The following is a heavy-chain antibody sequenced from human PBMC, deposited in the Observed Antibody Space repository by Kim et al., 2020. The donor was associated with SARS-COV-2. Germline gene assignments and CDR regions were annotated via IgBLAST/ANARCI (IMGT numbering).Heavy chain of an antibody. CDR1: GYTFTSYA. Sequence: ASVKVSCKASGYTFTSYAINWVRQAPGQGLEWMGWINTNNGNPKYAQRLTGRVTLSLDTSISTAYLQMSSLKSEDTAVYYCASGATYGSSATAYLWCDP. D-gene: IGHD2-2*01. J-gene: IGHJ5*02. V-gene: IGHV7-4-1*02. CDR3: ASGATYGSSATAYLWCDP. CDR2: INTNNGNP.